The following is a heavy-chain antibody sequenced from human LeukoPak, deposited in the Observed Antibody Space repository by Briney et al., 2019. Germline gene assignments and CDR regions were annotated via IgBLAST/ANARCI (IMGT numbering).Heavy chain of an antibody. CDR2: ISYSGYI. CDR3: ARSLVLDPMDFWGYYFDY. D-gene: IGHD2-8*02. Sequence: SETLSLTCTVSGGSISPSCWNWIRQPPGKGLEWIGYISYSGYINYNPSLESRVTISVDTSKNQFSLKLSYVTAADTAVYYCARSLVLDPMDFWGYYFDYWGQGALVTVSS. CDR1: GGSISPSC. J-gene: IGHJ4*02. V-gene: IGHV4-59*01.